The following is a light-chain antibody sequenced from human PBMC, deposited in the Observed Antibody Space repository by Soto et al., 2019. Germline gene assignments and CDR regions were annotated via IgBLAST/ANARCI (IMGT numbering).Light chain of an antibody. Sequence: DIVMTQSPATLSVSPGDRVTLSSRGSQTVSNNLAWYQQKPGQAPRLLISSASTRATGVPGRFTGSGSWTAFTLTISSLQSEDFAVYYCEHYYKWPPTFGHGTKVEI. J-gene: IGKJ1*01. CDR3: EHYYKWPPT. V-gene: IGKV3-15*01. CDR1: QTVSNN. CDR2: SAS.